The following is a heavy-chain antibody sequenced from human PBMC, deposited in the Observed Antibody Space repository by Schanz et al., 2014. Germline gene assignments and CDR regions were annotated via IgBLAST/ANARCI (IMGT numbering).Heavy chain of an antibody. CDR2: ISRDGTTS. CDR1: GFTFSNLG. Sequence: VQLVESGGGVVQPGRSLRLSCAASGFTFSNLGLHWVRQAPGKGLEWLSYISRDGTTSYYADSVKGRFTISRDNAKNSLYLEMTSLRGEDTAVYYCARENLNWEAFDIWGQGTVVTVSS. CDR3: ARENLNWEAFDI. J-gene: IGHJ3*02. V-gene: IGHV3-48*04. D-gene: IGHD7-27*01.